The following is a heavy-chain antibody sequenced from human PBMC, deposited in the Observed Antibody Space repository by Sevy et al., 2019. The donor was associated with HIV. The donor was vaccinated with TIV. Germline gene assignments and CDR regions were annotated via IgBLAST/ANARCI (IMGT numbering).Heavy chain of an antibody. CDR1: GFTFSSYA. D-gene: IGHD3-10*01. J-gene: IGHJ4*02. CDR2: ISGSGGST. Sequence: GGSLRLSCAASGFTFSSYAMSWVRQAPGKGLEWVSAISGSGGSTYYADSVKGRFTISRDNSKNTLYLQMNSLRAEDKAVYYCAKANLGPSSCYFDYWGQGTLVTVSS. V-gene: IGHV3-23*01. CDR3: AKANLGPSSCYFDY.